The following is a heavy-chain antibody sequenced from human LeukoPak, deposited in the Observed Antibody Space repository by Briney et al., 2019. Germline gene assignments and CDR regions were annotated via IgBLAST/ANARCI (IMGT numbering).Heavy chain of an antibody. CDR3: ARLDRNWFDP. J-gene: IGHJ5*02. V-gene: IGHV4-4*09. D-gene: IGHD1-1*01. CDR2: IYTSGST. CDR1: GGSISSYY. Sequence: SETLSLTCTVSGGSISSYYWSWIRQPPGKGLEWIGYIYTSGSTNYNPSLKSRVTISVDTSKNQFSLKLSSVTAADTAVYYCARLDRNWFDPWGQGILVTVSS.